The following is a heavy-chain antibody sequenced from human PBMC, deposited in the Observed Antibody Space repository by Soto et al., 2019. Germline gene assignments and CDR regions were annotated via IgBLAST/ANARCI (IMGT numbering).Heavy chain of an antibody. CDR3: ARDDYYDSSGYLTRAFDI. CDR1: GFTFSSYA. CDR2: ISGSGGST. D-gene: IGHD3-22*01. V-gene: IGHV3-23*01. J-gene: IGHJ3*02. Sequence: RLSCAASGFTFSSYAMRWVRQAPGKGLEWVSAISGSGGSTYYADSVKGRFIISRDNSKNTLYLQMNSLRAEDTAVYYCARDDYYDSSGYLTRAFDIWGQGTMATVSS.